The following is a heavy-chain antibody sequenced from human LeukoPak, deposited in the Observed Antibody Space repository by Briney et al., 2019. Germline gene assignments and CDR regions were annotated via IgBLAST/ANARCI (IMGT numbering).Heavy chain of an antibody. CDR3: ARGPHYQPGDY. CDR1: GFTFSSYS. V-gene: IGHV3-48*04. J-gene: IGHJ4*02. Sequence: GGSLRLFCAASGFTFSSYSMNWVRQAPGKGLEWVSYISSSSSTIYYADSVKGRFTISRDNAKNSLYLQMNSLRAEDTAVYYCARGPHYQPGDYWGQGTLVTVSS. CDR2: ISSSSSTI. D-gene: IGHD1-14*01.